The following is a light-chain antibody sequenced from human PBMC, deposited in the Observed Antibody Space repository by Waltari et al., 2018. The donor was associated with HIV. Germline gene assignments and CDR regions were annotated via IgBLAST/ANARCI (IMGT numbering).Light chain of an antibody. CDR1: SSNIGNNY. V-gene: IGLV1-51*01. Sequence: QSVLTQPPSVSAAPGQKVTISCSGSSSNIGNNYVSWYQQLPGPAPKLLIYEKKKRLSGIPDRCSGAKSGTSATLGITGLQTGDEADYYCGTWDSRLSAVIFGGGTKLTVL. CDR2: EKK. J-gene: IGLJ2*01. CDR3: GTWDSRLSAVI.